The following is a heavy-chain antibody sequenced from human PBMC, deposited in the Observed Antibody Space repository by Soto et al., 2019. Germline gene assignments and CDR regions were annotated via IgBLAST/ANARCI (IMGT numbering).Heavy chain of an antibody. CDR1: GYTFTSYY. D-gene: IGHD2-2*01. J-gene: IGHJ3*02. CDR2: INPSGGST. CDR3: ATEGTDIVVVPAANDAFDI. Sequence: ASVKVSCKASGYTFTSYYMHWVRQAPGQGLEWMGIINPSGGSTSYAQKFQGRVTMTRDTSTSTVYMELSSLRSEDTAVYYCATEGTDIVVVPAANDAFDIWGQGTMVTVSS. V-gene: IGHV1-46*03.